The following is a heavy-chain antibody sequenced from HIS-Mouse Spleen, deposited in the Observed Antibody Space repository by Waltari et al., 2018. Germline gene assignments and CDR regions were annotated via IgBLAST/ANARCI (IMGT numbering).Heavy chain of an antibody. V-gene: IGHV3-30*04. CDR3: ARDTVPHTLYFDL. D-gene: IGHD2-21*01. Sequence: QVQLVESGGGVVQPGRSLRLSCAASGFTVRSYAMHGVLQAPGKGLEWVAVISYDGSNKYYADSVKGRFTISRDNSKNTLYLQMNSLRAEDTAVYYCARDTVPHTLYFDLWGRGTLVTVSS. J-gene: IGHJ2*01. CDR2: ISYDGSNK. CDR1: GFTVRSYA.